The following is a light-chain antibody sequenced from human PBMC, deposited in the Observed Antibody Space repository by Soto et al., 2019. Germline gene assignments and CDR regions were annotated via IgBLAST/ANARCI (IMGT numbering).Light chain of an antibody. CDR2: GAS. CDR1: QSVSSSC. J-gene: IGKJ1*01. CDR3: QQYGISPRT. Sequence: EIVLTQSPGTLSLSPGERATLSCRASQSVSSSCLAWYQQKPGQTPRLLIYGASSRAAGIPDRFSGSGSGTDVTLTISRLEPEDFALYYCQQYGISPRTFGQGTKLEVK. V-gene: IGKV3-20*01.